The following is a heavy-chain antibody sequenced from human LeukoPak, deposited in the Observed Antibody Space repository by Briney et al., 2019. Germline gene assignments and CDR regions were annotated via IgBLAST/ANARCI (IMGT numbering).Heavy chain of an antibody. V-gene: IGHV4-30-2*01. CDR2: IYHSGST. CDR3: ARDNWNYGSSMDV. D-gene: IGHD1-7*01. J-gene: IGHJ6*02. CDR1: GGSISSGGYS. Sequence: SQTLSLTCTVPGGSISSGGYSWSWIRQPPGKGLEWIGYIYHSGSTYYNPSLKSRVTISVDTSKNQFSLKLSSVTAADTAVYHCARDNWNYGSSMDVWGQGTTVTVSS.